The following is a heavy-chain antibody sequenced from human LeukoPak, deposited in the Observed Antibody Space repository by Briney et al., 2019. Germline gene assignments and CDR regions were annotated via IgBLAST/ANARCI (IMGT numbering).Heavy chain of an antibody. CDR3: ARAGVGYCSGTSCPGGAFDI. CDR2: IYYSGST. Sequence: SETLSLTCTVSGGSISSGDYYWSWIRQPPGKGLEWIGYIYYSGSTYYNPSLKSRVTISVDTSKNQFSLKLSSVTAADTAVYYCARAGVGYCSGTSCPGGAFDIWGQGTMVTVSS. D-gene: IGHD2-2*01. V-gene: IGHV4-30-4*08. J-gene: IGHJ3*02. CDR1: GGSISSGDYY.